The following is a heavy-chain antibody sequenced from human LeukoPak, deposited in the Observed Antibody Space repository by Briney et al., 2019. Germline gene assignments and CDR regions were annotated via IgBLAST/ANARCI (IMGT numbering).Heavy chain of an antibody. Sequence: GESLKISCKISGYDFSNYWIGWVRQAPGKGLELVSVIYSDGSTYYADSVKGRFTISRDNAKNTLYLQMNSLRAEDSAVYYCARDQNPRQPNDAFDIWGQGTMVIVSS. CDR3: ARDQNPRQPNDAFDI. V-gene: IGHV3-53*01. J-gene: IGHJ3*02. CDR1: GYDFSNYW. D-gene: IGHD6-6*01. CDR2: IYSDGST.